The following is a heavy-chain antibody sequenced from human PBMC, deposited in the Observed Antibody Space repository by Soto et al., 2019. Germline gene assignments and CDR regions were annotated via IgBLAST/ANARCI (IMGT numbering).Heavy chain of an antibody. CDR3: AKDGPIGHFEWMNYYYYMDV. CDR2: ISYDGSNK. J-gene: IGHJ6*03. V-gene: IGHV3-30*18. D-gene: IGHD3-9*01. CDR1: GFTFSSYG. Sequence: GGSLRLSCAASGFTFSSYGMHWVRQAPGKGLEWVAVISYDGSNKYCADSVKGRFTISRDNSKNTLYLQMNSLRAEDTAVYYCAKDGPIGHFEWMNYYYYMDVWGQGTMVTVSS.